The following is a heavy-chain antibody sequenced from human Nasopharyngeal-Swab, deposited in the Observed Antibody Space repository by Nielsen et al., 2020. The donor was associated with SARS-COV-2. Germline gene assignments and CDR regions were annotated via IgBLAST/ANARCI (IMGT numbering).Heavy chain of an antibody. CDR3: ARHPFYYGMDV. CDR2: IYYSGST. V-gene: IGHV4-39*01. Sequence: SETLSLTCTVSGGSISSSSYYWGWIRQPPGKGLEWIGSIYYSGSTYYNPSLKSRVTISVDTSKNQFSLKLSSVTAADTAVCYCARHPFYYGMDVWGQGTTVTVSS. J-gene: IGHJ6*02. CDR1: GGSISSSSYY.